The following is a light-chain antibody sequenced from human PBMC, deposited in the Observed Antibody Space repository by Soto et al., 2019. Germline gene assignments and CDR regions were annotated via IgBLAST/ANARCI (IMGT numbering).Light chain of an antibody. CDR1: SSDVGRYSY. J-gene: IGLJ1*01. CDR2: DVS. CDR3: CSYAGTYTGV. V-gene: IGLV2-11*01. Sequence: QSVLTRPRSVSGSAGQSVSISCAGTSSDVGRYSYVSWYQQHPGKAPKLMIYDVSERPSGVPDRFSGSKSGNTASLTISGLQAEDEADYYCCSYAGTYTGVFGTGTKVTVL.